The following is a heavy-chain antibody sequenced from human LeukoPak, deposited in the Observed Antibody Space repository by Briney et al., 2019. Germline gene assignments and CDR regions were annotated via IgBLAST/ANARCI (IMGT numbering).Heavy chain of an antibody. CDR1: GFTFSNYA. D-gene: IGHD3-3*01. Sequence: PGGSLRLSCAASGFTFSNYAMHWVRQAPGKGLEWVAVISSDGTRKNYADSVKGRFTISRDNSQNTLYVDVNSLRDEDTALYYCAKEDSGVSIPTQSPQFDYWGQGTLVTVSS. J-gene: IGHJ4*02. CDR3: AKEDSGVSIPTQSPQFDY. V-gene: IGHV3-30*18. CDR2: ISSDGTRK.